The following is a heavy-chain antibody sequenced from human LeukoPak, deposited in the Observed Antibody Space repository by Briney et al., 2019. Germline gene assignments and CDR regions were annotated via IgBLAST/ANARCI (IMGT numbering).Heavy chain of an antibody. D-gene: IGHD2-15*01. CDR2: ISSSSTI. CDR1: GLTVSSYS. Sequence: GGSLRLSCVASGLTVSSYSMNWVRQAPGKGLEWVSYISSSSTIYYADSVKGRFTISRDNAKNSLDLQMNSLRDEDTAVYYRARARASGRSGFDYWGQGTLVTVSS. CDR3: ARARASGRSGFDY. V-gene: IGHV3-48*02. J-gene: IGHJ4*02.